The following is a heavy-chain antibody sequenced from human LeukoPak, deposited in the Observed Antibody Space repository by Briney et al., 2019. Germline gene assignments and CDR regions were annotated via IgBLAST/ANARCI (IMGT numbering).Heavy chain of an antibody. V-gene: IGHV4-59*08. Sequence: PSETLSLTCTVSGGSINYYYWSWIRQPLGKGLEWIGYIHYSGSTNFNPSLKSRVTISVDTSKNQFSLKLSSVTAADTAVYYCARHKYSSGWPPEGAFDIWGQGTMVTVSS. CDR2: IHYSGST. CDR3: ARHKYSSGWPPEGAFDI. D-gene: IGHD6-19*01. J-gene: IGHJ3*02. CDR1: GGSINYYY.